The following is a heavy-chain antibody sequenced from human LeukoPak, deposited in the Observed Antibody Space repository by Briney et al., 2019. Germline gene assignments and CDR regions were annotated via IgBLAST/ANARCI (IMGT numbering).Heavy chain of an antibody. V-gene: IGHV3-33*06. CDR2: IWYDGSNK. J-gene: IGHJ4*02. D-gene: IGHD3-22*01. Sequence: PGGSLRLSCAASGFTFSSCGMHWVRQAPGKGLEWGAVIWYDGSNKYYADSVKGRFTISRDNSKNTLYLQMNSLRAEDTAVYYCAKDRSFYDSSGYYDYWGQGTLVTVSS. CDR3: AKDRSFYDSSGYYDY. CDR1: GFTFSSCG.